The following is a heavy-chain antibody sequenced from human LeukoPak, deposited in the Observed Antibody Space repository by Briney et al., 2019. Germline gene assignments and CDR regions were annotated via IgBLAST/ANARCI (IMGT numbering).Heavy chain of an antibody. CDR3: ARGFGPRVVSPFDY. CDR2: ISANNGNT. D-gene: IGHD4-23*01. V-gene: IGHV1-18*01. CDR1: AYTLTNYG. Sequence: ASVKVSCKASAYTLTNYGISWVRQAPGQGLEWMGCISANNGNTNYAQKFQGRVTMTTDTSTSTAYMELRSLRSDDTAVYYCARGFGPRVVSPFDYWGQGTLVTVSS. J-gene: IGHJ4*02.